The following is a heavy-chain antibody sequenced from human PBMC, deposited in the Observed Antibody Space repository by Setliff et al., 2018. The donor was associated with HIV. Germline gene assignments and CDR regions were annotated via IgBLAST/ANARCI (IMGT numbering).Heavy chain of an antibody. CDR1: GFTFSSYS. D-gene: IGHD1-26*01. V-gene: IGHV3-23*01. CDR3: VKASYYDSRHRPFLDS. Sequence: PGGSLRLSCAASGFTFSSYSMTWVRQAPTKGLEWVSAISGSGGKTYSADSLKDRFTISRDNSKNTVYLQAHSLTVADTAIYYCVKASYYDSRHRPFLDSWGQGTLVTVSS. CDR2: ISGSGGKT. J-gene: IGHJ5*01.